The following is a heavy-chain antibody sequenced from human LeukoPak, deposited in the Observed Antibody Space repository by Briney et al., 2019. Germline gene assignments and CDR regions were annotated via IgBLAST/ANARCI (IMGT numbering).Heavy chain of an antibody. Sequence: PSETLSLTCTVSGGSISSYYWSWIRQHPGKGLEWIGYIYYSGSTYYNPSLKSRVTISVDTSKNQFSLKLSSVTAADTAVYYCARGDTKATEYFQHWGQGTLVTVSS. CDR1: GGSISSYY. CDR2: IYYSGST. CDR3: ARGDTKATEYFQH. V-gene: IGHV4-59*06. D-gene: IGHD3-10*01. J-gene: IGHJ1*01.